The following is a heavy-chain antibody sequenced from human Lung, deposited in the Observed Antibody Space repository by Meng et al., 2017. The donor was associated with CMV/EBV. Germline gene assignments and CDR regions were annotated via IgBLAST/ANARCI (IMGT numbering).Heavy chain of an antibody. CDR2: ISNSGST. J-gene: IGHJ6*02. CDR3: ARFDMDVEGYYGMDV. CDR1: GGSISTYY. V-gene: IGHV4-59*01. D-gene: IGHD2-15*01. Sequence: LRLSXTVSGGSISTYYWNWLRQLPGKGLEWIGYISNSGSTDYNPSLKSRVTISVDTSKNQFSLKLTSVTAADTAVYYCARFDMDVEGYYGMDVWGQGTTVTVSS.